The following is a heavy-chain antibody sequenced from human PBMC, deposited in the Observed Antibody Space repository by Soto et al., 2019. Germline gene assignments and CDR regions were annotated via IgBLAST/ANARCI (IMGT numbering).Heavy chain of an antibody. V-gene: IGHV4-34*01. J-gene: IGHJ6*03. CDR1: GGSFSGYY. CDR3: ARGVGFGEFFYYYMDV. Sequence: PSETLSLTCAVYGGSFSGYYWSWIRQPPGKGLEWIGEINHSGSTNYNPSLKSRVTISVDTSKNQFSLKLSSVTAADTAVYYCARGVGFGEFFYYYMDVWGKGTTVTVSS. CDR2: INHSGST. D-gene: IGHD3-10*01.